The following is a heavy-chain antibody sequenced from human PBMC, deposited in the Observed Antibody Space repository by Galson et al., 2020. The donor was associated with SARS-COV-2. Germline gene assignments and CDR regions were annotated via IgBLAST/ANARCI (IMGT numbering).Heavy chain of an antibody. CDR3: AMEPPYGLGFYYYMNV. Sequence: GESLKISCVGSGLTLEKSIMHWVRQAPGKGLEFVALLSSTGSQTYYADSVKGRFTVSRDTSKNALYLQMGSLRPEDTAVYYCAMEPPYGLGFYYYMNVWGNGTTVTVSS. CDR2: LSSTGSQT. D-gene: IGHD4-17*01. V-gene: IGHV3-64*02. J-gene: IGHJ6*03. CDR1: GLTLEKSI.